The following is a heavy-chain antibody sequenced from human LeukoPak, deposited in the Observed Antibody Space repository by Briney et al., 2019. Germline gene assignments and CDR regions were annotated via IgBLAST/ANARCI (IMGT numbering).Heavy chain of an antibody. CDR1: GYTFTSYY. CDR2: INPSGGST. CDR3: ARRGYSYGFSVYYFDY. Sequence: ASVKVSCKASGYTFTSYYMHWVRQAPGQGLEWMGIINPSGGSTSYAQKFQGRVTMTRDTSTSTVYMELSSLRSEDTAVYYCARRGYSYGFSVYYFDYWGQGTLVTVSS. D-gene: IGHD5-18*01. J-gene: IGHJ4*02. V-gene: IGHV1-46*01.